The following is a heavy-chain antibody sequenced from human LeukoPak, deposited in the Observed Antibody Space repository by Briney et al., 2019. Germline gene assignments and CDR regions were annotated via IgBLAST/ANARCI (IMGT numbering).Heavy chain of an antibody. CDR1: GYTFTSFA. Sequence: ASVKVSCKAVGYTFTSFAFSWVRQAPGQGLEWMGWISTYNGDTNYAQNLQGRVTMTTDTSTNTTYMELRSLRSDDTAVYYCARDSSYTSSYYGLDYWGQGTLVTVSS. CDR3: ARDSSYTSSYYGLDY. D-gene: IGHD6-13*01. V-gene: IGHV1-18*01. CDR2: ISTYNGDT. J-gene: IGHJ4*02.